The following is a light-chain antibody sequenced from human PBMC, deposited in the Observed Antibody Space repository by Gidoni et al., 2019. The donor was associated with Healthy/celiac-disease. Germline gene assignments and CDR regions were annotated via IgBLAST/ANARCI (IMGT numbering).Light chain of an antibody. CDR1: QSLLHSNGYNY. V-gene: IGKV2-28*01. CDR3: MQALQTPIT. J-gene: IGKJ5*01. CDR2: LGS. Sequence: DIVMAQSPLALPVTPGAPASISCRSSQSLLHSNGYNYLDRYLQKPGQSLQLLIYLGSNRASGVPDRFSGSGAGTDFTLKISRVEVEDVGVYYCMQALQTPITFGQGTRLEIK.